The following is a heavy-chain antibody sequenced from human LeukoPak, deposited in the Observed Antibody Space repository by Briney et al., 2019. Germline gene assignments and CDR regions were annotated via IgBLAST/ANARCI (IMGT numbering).Heavy chain of an antibody. Sequence: ASVKVSCKASGGTFSSYAISWVRQAPGQGLEWIGGIIPIFGTANYAQKFQGRVTITADESTSTAYMELSRLRSEDTAVYYCARSYSGSYCFDYWGQGTLVTVSS. CDR2: IIPIFGTA. D-gene: IGHD1-26*01. J-gene: IGHJ4*02. CDR3: ARSYSGSYCFDY. CDR1: GGTFSSYA. V-gene: IGHV1-69*13.